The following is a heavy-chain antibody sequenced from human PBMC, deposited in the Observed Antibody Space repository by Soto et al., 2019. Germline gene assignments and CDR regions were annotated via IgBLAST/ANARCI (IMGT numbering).Heavy chain of an antibody. CDR3: AHTGHLVDAFDF. CDR2: LYGNGDT. CDR1: GFSLNSDEVG. D-gene: IGHD1-1*01. J-gene: IGHJ3*01. Sequence: QITLKESAPTLVKPTETLTLTCAFSGFSLNSDEVGVGWIRQPPGKALECLALLYGNGDTRLSPSLKSRLTITKDTSANLVVLSLANVDPVDTATYYCAHTGHLVDAFDFWGQGTLVTVSS. V-gene: IGHV2-5*01.